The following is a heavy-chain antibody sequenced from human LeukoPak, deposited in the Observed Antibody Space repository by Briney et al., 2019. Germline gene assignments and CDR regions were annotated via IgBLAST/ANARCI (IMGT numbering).Heavy chain of an antibody. CDR3: ASRVTYYCGTGDFDY. CDR2: IYYSGST. D-gene: IGHD3-10*01. Sequence: SETLSLTCTVSGGSISSSSYYWGWIRQPPGKGLEWIGSIYYSGSTYYNPSLKSRVTISVDTSKNQFSLKLSSVTAADTAVYYCASRVTYYCGTGDFDYWGQGTLVTVSS. CDR1: GGSISSSSYY. V-gene: IGHV4-39*01. J-gene: IGHJ4*02.